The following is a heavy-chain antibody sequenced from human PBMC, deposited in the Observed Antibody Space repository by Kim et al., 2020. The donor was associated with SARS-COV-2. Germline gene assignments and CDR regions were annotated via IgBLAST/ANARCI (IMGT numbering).Heavy chain of an antibody. J-gene: IGHJ3*01. CDR1: GGSVSSGSYY. D-gene: IGHD2-15*01. V-gene: IGHV4-61*01. CDR2: IYYSGST. Sequence: SETLSLTCTVSGGSVSSGSYYWSWIRQPPGKGLEWIGYIYYSGSTNYNPSLKSRVTISVDTSKNQFSLKLSSVTAADTAVYYCARDLPYCSGGSCRNAF. CDR3: ARDLPYCSGGSCRNAF.